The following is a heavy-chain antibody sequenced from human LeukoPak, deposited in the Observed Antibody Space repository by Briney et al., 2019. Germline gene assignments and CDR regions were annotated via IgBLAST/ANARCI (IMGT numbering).Heavy chain of an antibody. CDR2: IIPIFGTA. CDR1: GGTFSSYA. Sequence: SVKVSCKASGGTFSSYAISWVRQAPGQGLEWMGGIIPIFGTANYAQKLQGRVTMTTDTSTSTAYMELRSLRSDDTAVYYCARGYSGYSSGWYDYWGQGTLVTVSS. D-gene: IGHD6-19*01. CDR3: ARGYSGYSSGWYDY. J-gene: IGHJ4*02. V-gene: IGHV1-69*05.